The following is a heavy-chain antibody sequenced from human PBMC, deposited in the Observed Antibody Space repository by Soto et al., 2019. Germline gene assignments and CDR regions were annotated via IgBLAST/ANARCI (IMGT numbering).Heavy chain of an antibody. D-gene: IGHD3-10*01. CDR2: IYHTGST. Sequence: SETLSLTCAVSGYSISSGYYWGWIRQPPGKGLEWMGSIYHTGSTYYNPSLKSRVTISVDRSKNQFSLKLSSVTAAGTAVYYCARDQTLQYYYGSGSYDRQVWFEPWGQGTLVTVSS. CDR1: GYSISSGYY. J-gene: IGHJ5*02. V-gene: IGHV4-38-2*02. CDR3: ARDQTLQYYYGSGSYDRQVWFEP.